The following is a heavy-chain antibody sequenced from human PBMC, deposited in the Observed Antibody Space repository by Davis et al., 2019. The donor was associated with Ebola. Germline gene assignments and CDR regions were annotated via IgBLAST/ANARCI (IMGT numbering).Heavy chain of an antibody. CDR2: IIPVLGTS. CDR1: GGTFHNYA. J-gene: IGHJ4*02. CDR3: ATPARLRGQVNPLDY. V-gene: IGHV1-69*11. Sequence: AASVKVSCKPSGGTFHNYAFSWVRQAPGQGIEWMGRIIPVLGTSNYAEKFQGRVRLTADESTGTAYMELTNLMSQDTAVYYCATPARLRGQVNPLDYWGQGTLVTVSS. D-gene: IGHD3-3*01.